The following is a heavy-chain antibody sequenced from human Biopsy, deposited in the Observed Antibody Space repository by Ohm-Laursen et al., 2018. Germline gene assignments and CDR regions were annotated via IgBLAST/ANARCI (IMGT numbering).Heavy chain of an antibody. CDR2: IYSSGST. Sequence: SETLSLTCIVSGGSISNYYWSWIRQPAGKGLEWIGRIYSSGSTNYNPSLQSRVTISVDTSKNHFSLRLRSVTPADTAIYYCARDRGYYSDRTVPGYFDLWGRGTLVTVSS. V-gene: IGHV4-4*07. D-gene: IGHD3-22*01. J-gene: IGHJ2*01. CDR3: ARDRGYYSDRTVPGYFDL. CDR1: GGSISNYY.